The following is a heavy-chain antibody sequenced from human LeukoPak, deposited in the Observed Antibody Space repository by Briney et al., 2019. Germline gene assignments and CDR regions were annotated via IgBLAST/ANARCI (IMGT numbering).Heavy chain of an antibody. Sequence: ASVKVSCKASGYTFTSYGISWVRQAPGQGLEWIGWISAYNGNTNYAQKLQGRVTMTTDTSTSTAYMELRSLRSDDTAVYYCAREENSSGWSSFDYWGQGTLVTVSS. V-gene: IGHV1-18*01. CDR3: AREENSSGWSSFDY. D-gene: IGHD6-19*01. J-gene: IGHJ4*02. CDR2: ISAYNGNT. CDR1: GYTFTSYG.